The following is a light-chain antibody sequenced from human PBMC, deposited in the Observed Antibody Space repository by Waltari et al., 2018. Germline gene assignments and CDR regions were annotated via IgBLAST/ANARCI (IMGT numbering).Light chain of an antibody. Sequence: DIQMTQTPSTLSASVGDRVTITCRASQSISGWLAWYQQKPGKAPKLLIFDASKLESGVPSRFSGSGFGTEFALTISGLQAEDVAVYHCHQYFAPPYTFGRGTKLEIK. CDR1: QSISGW. V-gene: IGKV1-5*01. CDR2: DAS. J-gene: IGKJ2*01. CDR3: HQYFAPPYT.